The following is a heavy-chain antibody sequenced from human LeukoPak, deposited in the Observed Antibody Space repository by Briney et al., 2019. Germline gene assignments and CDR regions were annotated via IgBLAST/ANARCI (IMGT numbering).Heavy chain of an antibody. CDR2: ISGSGGTT. CDR3: LPDWFDP. CDR1: GFTFSSYG. J-gene: IGHJ5*02. V-gene: IGHV3-23*01. Sequence: GRTLRLSCAASGFTFSSYGMSWVRQAPGKGLQWVSAISGSGGTTYYADSVKGRFTISRDNSKNTLYLQMNSLRTEDTAVYYCLPDWFDPWGQGTLVTVSS.